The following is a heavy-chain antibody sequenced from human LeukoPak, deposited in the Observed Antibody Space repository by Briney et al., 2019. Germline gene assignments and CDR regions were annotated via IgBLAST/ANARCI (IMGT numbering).Heavy chain of an antibody. CDR3: GKDSDSSGYDAFDY. J-gene: IGHJ4*02. CDR2: ITWNSGSI. V-gene: IGHV3-9*01. D-gene: IGHD3-22*01. CDR1: GFTFDDYA. Sequence: GRSLRLSFAASGFTFDDYAMHWVRQAPGKGLEWVSGITWNSGSIGYADSVKARFTISRDNAKNSLYLEMNSLRAEDTALYYCGKDSDSSGYDAFDYWGQGTLVTVSS.